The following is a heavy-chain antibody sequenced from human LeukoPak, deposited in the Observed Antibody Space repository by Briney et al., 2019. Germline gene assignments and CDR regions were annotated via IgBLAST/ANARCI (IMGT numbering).Heavy chain of an antibody. Sequence: GGSLRLSCAASGFTFSSYWMSWVRRAPGKGLEWVANIKQDGSEKYYVDSVKGRFTISRDNAKNSLYLQMNSLRAEDTAVYYCASGYCSSTSCYHTPSYYYYYYMDVWGKGTTVTVSS. D-gene: IGHD2-2*03. J-gene: IGHJ6*03. CDR3: ASGYCSSTSCYHTPSYYYYYYMDV. V-gene: IGHV3-7*01. CDR2: IKQDGSEK. CDR1: GFTFSSYW.